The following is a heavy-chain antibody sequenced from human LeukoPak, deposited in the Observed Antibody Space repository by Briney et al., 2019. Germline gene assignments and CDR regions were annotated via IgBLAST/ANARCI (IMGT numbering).Heavy chain of an antibody. CDR2: IYDGDNA. D-gene: IGHD3-10*01. CDR3: VRVYGSGSFNL. J-gene: IGHJ5*02. Sequence: GGSLRLTCAASGFTFSNYAMNWVRQAPGKGLEWVSVIYDGDNANYGDSVKGRFTVSRDFSTHTLYLQMNSLRVDDTAVYYCVRVYGSGSFNLWGQGTLVTVSS. V-gene: IGHV3-66*01. CDR1: GFTFSNYA.